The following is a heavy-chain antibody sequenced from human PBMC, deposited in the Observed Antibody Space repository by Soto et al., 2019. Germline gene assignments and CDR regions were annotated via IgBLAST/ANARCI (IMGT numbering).Heavy chain of an antibody. CDR3: AGPATQQQLVPLTPYYYYGMDV. Sequence: GASVKVSCKASGYTFTSYGISWVRQAPGQGLEWMGWISAYNGNTNYAQKLQGRVTMTTDTSTSTAYMELRSLRSDDTAVYYCAGPATQQQLVPLTPYYYYGMDVWGQGTTVTVSS. D-gene: IGHD6-13*01. V-gene: IGHV1-18*01. J-gene: IGHJ6*02. CDR1: GYTFTSYG. CDR2: ISAYNGNT.